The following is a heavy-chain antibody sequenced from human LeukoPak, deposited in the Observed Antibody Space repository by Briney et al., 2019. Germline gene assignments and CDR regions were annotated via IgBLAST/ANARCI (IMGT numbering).Heavy chain of an antibody. CDR1: GYSFTSYW. V-gene: IGHV5-51*01. CDR3: ARATWIQLWAFDY. CDR2: IYPGDSDT. Sequence: RGESLKISCKGSGYSFTSYWIGWVRQMPGKGLEWMGIIYPGDSDTRYSPSFQGQVTISADKSISTAYLQWSSLKASDTAMYYCARATWIQLWAFDYWGQGTLVTVSS. D-gene: IGHD5-18*01. J-gene: IGHJ4*02.